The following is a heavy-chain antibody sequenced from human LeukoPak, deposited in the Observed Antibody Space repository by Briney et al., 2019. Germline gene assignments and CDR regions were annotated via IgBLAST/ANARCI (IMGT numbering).Heavy chain of an antibody. CDR3: ARRDGYSSSWFFDY. CDR2: ISSSSSYI. CDR1: GFSVSSNY. D-gene: IGHD6-13*01. Sequence: GGSLRLSCAASGFSVSSNYMTWVRQAPGKGLEWVSSISSSSSYIYYADSVKGRFTISRDNAKNSLYLQMNSLRAEDTAVYYCARRDGYSSSWFFDYWGQGTLVTVSS. V-gene: IGHV3-21*01. J-gene: IGHJ4*02.